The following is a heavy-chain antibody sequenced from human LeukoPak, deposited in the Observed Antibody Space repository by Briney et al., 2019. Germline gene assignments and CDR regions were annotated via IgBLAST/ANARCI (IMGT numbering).Heavy chain of an antibody. CDR2: ISSSSSYI. Sequence: GSLRLSCAASGFTFSSYSMNWVRQAPGKGLEWVSSISSSSSYIYYADSVKGRFTISRDYAKNSLYLQMNSLRAEDTAVYYCARDLPGYDILTGYPKSFDIWGQGTMVTVSS. V-gene: IGHV3-21*01. D-gene: IGHD3-9*01. CDR3: ARDLPGYDILTGYPKSFDI. CDR1: GFTFSSYS. J-gene: IGHJ3*02.